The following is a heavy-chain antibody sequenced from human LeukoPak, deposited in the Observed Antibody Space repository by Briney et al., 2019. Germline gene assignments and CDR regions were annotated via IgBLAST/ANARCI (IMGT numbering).Heavy chain of an antibody. V-gene: IGHV4-34*01. CDR1: GGSFSGYY. CDR3: ARTNNVFYYFDY. Sequence: SGTLSLTCAVYGGSFSGYYWSWIRQPPGKGLEWIGEINHSGSTNYNPSLKSRVSVSVDTSKNRFSLQLSSVTAADTGVYFCARTNNVFYYFDYWGQGTLVTVSS. CDR2: INHSGST. D-gene: IGHD1/OR15-1a*01. J-gene: IGHJ4*02.